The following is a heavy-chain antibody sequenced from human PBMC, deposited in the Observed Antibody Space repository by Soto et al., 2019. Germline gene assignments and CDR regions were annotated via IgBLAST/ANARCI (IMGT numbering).Heavy chain of an antibody. CDR1: GGSISSYY. V-gene: IGHV4-59*01. Sequence: SETLSLTYTVSGGSISSYYWRWIRQPPGKGLERIGYIYYSGSTNYNPSLKSRVTISVDTSKNQFSLKLSSVTAAETAVYYCARARYSSGWGENWFDPWGQGTLVTVSS. CDR3: ARARYSSGWGENWFDP. CDR2: IYYSGST. J-gene: IGHJ5*02. D-gene: IGHD6-19*01.